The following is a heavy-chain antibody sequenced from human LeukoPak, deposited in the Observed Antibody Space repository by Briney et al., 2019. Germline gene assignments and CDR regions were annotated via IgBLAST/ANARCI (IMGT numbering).Heavy chain of an antibody. D-gene: IGHD1-26*01. Sequence: GGSLRLSCAASGFAVSTNYLSWVRQAPGKGLEWVSVIYSDGSTYYRDSGKGRFTISRDNSKNTLYLQMNSLRPEDTAVYYCARDQRSESYYPWGWFDPWGQGTLVTVSS. J-gene: IGHJ5*02. CDR2: IYSDGST. V-gene: IGHV3-66*02. CDR1: GFAVSTNY. CDR3: ARDQRSESYYPWGWFDP.